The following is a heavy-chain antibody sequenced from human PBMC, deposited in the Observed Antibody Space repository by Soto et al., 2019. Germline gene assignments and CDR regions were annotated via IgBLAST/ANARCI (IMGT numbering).Heavy chain of an antibody. J-gene: IGHJ4*02. V-gene: IGHV4-61*01. D-gene: IGHD3-9*01. CDR3: ARARPDDILTGQESFHS. Sequence: SETLSLTCTVSGGSVSSGSYYWSWIRQPPGKGLEWIGYIYYSGSTNYNPSLKSRVTISVDTSKNQFSLKLSSVTAADTAVYYCARARPDDILTGQESFHSCGQETLFTVS. CDR2: IYYSGST. CDR1: GGSVSSGSYY.